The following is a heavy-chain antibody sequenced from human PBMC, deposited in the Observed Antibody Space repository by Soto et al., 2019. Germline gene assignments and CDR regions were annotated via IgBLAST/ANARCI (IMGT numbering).Heavy chain of an antibody. J-gene: IGHJ6*02. CDR2: ISYDGRNK. V-gene: IGHV3-30*04. CDR1: GFTFSSYA. Sequence: GGSLRLSCAASGFTFSSYAMHWVRQAPGKGLEGVAVISYDGRNKYYAYSVKGRFTISRDNSKNTLYLQMNRLTAEDTAVYYCATSYSSGSQYYYYYGMDVWGQGTTVTVSS. D-gene: IGHD6-25*01. CDR3: ATSYSSGSQYYYYYGMDV.